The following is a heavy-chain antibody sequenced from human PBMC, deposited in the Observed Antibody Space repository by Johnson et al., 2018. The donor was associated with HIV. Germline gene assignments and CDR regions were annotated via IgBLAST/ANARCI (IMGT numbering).Heavy chain of an antibody. CDR2: IWYDGSNK. Sequence: QVQLVESGGGRVQPGGSLRLSCTASGFRFSSSWMHWVRQAPGKGLVWVAVIWYDGSNKYYADSVKGRFTISRDDSTNTAYLQMNSLTPEDTAVYYCASTIDIVPTGRSYDAFDIWGQGTLVTVSS. CDR1: GFRFSSSW. D-gene: IGHD5-12*01. V-gene: IGHV3-33*08. CDR3: ASTIDIVPTGRSYDAFDI. J-gene: IGHJ3*02.